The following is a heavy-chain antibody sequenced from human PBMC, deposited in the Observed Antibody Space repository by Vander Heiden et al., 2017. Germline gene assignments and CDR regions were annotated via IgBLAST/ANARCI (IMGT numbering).Heavy chain of an antibody. J-gene: IGHJ6*02. CDR1: GFTFSSYA. D-gene: IGHD5-18*01. CDR3: ARDQSDSMWIQLWLPYYYYGMDV. CDR2: ISYDGSNK. V-gene: IGHV3-30-3*01. Sequence: QVQLVESGGGVVQPGRSLRLSCAASGFTFSSYAMHWVRQAPGKGLEWVAVISYDGSNKYYADSVKGRFTISRDNSKNTLYLQMNSLRAEDTAVYYCARDQSDSMWIQLWLPYYYYGMDVWGQGTTVTVS.